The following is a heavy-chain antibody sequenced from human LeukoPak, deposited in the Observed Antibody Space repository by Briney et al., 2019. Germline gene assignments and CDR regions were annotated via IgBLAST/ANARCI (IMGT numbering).Heavy chain of an antibody. CDR3: AREGLYSSGWNYYYYYMDV. Sequence: SETLSLTCTVSGGSISSGSYYWSWIRQPAGKGLEWIGRIYTSGSTNYNPSLKSRVTISVDTSKNQFSLKLSSVTAADTAVYYCAREGLYSSGWNYYYYYMDVWGKGTTVTVSS. D-gene: IGHD6-19*01. CDR2: IYTSGST. J-gene: IGHJ6*03. V-gene: IGHV4-61*02. CDR1: GGSISSGSYY.